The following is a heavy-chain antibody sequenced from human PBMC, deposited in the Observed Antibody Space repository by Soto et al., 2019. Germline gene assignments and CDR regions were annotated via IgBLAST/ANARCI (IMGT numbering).Heavy chain of an antibody. CDR2: IYYSGST. D-gene: IGHD2-2*01. CDR3: ARDRIVPAARTHYYYYGMDV. V-gene: IGHV4-31*03. J-gene: IGHJ6*02. Sequence: SETLSLTCTVSGGSISSGGYYWSWIRQHPGKGLEWIGYIYYSGSTYYNPSLKSRVTISVDTSKNKFSLKLSSVTAADTAVYYCARDRIVPAARTHYYYYGMDVWGQGTTVTVSS. CDR1: GGSISSGGYY.